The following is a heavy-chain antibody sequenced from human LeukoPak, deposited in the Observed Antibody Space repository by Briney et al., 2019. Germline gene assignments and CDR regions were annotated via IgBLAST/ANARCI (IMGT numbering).Heavy chain of an antibody. D-gene: IGHD6-6*01. V-gene: IGHV1-18*01. J-gene: IGHJ4*02. Sequence: GESLKISCKGSGYSFTSYGISWVRQAPGQGLEWMGWISAYNGNTNYAQKLQGRVTMTTDTSTSTAYMELRSLRSDDTAVYYCARNLAALSNYFDYWGQGTLVTVSS. CDR1: GYSFTSYG. CDR2: ISAYNGNT. CDR3: ARNLAALSNYFDY.